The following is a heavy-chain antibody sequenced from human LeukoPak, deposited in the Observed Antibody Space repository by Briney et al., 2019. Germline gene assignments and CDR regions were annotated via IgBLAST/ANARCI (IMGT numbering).Heavy chain of an antibody. D-gene: IGHD2-8*01. Sequence: GGSLRLSCAASGFTFSSYGMHWVRQAPGKGLEWVAFIRYDESTKFYADSVKGRFTISRDNGKKSLYLQMNSLRAEDTAVYYCSRGQGCAYWGQGTLVTVSS. CDR1: GFTFSSYG. CDR2: IRYDESTK. CDR3: SRGQGCAY. V-gene: IGHV3-30*02. J-gene: IGHJ4*02.